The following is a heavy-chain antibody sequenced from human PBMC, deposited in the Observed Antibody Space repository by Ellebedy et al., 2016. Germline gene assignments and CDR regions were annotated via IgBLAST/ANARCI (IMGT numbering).Heavy chain of an antibody. CDR1: GGSISSTSHY. J-gene: IGHJ4*02. V-gene: IGHV4-39*02. CDR2: VFYNGIT. CDR3: ARSHRLGSGAYDY. Sequence: SETLSLTCSVSGGSISSTSHYWNWIRQPPGKRLEWIGSVFYNGITYYNPSLMSRVTISIDTSHHLFSLNLKSVTAADTAVYYCARSHRLGSGAYDYWGQGTLVTVSS. D-gene: IGHD6-19*01.